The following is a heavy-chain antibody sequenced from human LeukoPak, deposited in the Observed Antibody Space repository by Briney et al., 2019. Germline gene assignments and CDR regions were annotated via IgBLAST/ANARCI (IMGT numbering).Heavy chain of an antibody. Sequence: PGGSLRLSSVASGFTFKNCAMSWVRQAPGKGLEWVPGINYSGGHKYYADSVKGRFTISRDSSKNTLSLQMNGLTTEDTAVYYCAKDDSMTLDHFDYWGQGALVTVSS. V-gene: IGHV3-23*01. CDR1: GFTFKNCA. CDR2: INYSGGHK. J-gene: IGHJ4*02. D-gene: IGHD4-11*01. CDR3: AKDDSMTLDHFDY.